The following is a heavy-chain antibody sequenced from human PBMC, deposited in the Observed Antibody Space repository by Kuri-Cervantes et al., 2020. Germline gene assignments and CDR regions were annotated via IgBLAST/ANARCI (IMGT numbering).Heavy chain of an antibody. CDR1: GFTVSSNY. J-gene: IGHJ4*02. Sequence: GGSLRLSCAASGFTVSSNYMNWVRQAPGKGLEWVAVISYHGNNKYYADSVKGRFSVSRDDSKNTLYLQMNSLRPEDTSVYYCARGDSSHDTSGYLQWGQGTLVTVSS. CDR2: ISYHGNNK. V-gene: IGHV3-30-3*01. CDR3: ARGDSSHDTSGYLQ. D-gene: IGHD3-22*01.